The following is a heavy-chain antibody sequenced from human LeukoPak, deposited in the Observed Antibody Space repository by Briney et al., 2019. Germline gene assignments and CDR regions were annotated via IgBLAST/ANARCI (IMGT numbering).Heavy chain of an antibody. J-gene: IGHJ3*02. V-gene: IGHV3-30*18. CDR2: ISYDGSNK. CDR1: GFTFSSYG. CDR3: AKLSSGYSMSDAFDI. D-gene: IGHD3-22*01. Sequence: PGRSLRLSCAASGFTFSSYGMHWVRQAPGKGLEWVAVISYDGSNKYYADSVKGRFTISRDNSKNTLYLQMNSLRAEDTAVYYCAKLSSGYSMSDAFDIWGQGTMVTVSS.